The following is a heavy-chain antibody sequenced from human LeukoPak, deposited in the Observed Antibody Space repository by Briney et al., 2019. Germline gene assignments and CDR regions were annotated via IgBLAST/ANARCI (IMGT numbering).Heavy chain of an antibody. CDR3: ARMPEVYTAMVLDAFDI. CDR2: IYTSGST. V-gene: IGHV4-61*02. D-gene: IGHD5-18*01. CDR1: GGSISSGSYY. J-gene: IGHJ3*02. Sequence: SETLSLTCTVSGGSISSGSYYWSWIRQPAGKGLEWIGRIYTSGSTNYNPSLKSRVTISVDPSKNQFSLKLSSVTAADTAVYYCARMPEVYTAMVLDAFDIWGQGTMVTVSS.